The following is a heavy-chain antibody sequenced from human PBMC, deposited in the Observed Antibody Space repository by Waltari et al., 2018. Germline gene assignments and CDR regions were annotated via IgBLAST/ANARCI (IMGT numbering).Heavy chain of an antibody. CDR1: GGSISSSSYY. CDR3: ARKGYYDSSGYFRY. CDR2: IYYSGST. J-gene: IGHJ4*02. V-gene: IGHV4-39*07. D-gene: IGHD3-22*01. Sequence: QLQLQESGPGLVKPSETLSLTCTVSGGSISSSSYYWGWVLQPPGKGLEWIGSIYYSGSTYYNPSLKSRVTISVDTSKNQFSLKLSSVTAADTAVYYCARKGYYDSSGYFRYWGQGTLVTVSS.